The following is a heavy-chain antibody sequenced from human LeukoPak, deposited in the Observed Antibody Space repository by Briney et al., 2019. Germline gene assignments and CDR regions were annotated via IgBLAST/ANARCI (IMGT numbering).Heavy chain of an antibody. Sequence: SETLSLTCSVSGGSVSSYYWSWIRQSPGKGLEWIGYIHNSGRTNYNPSLKSRVTGFVDTSKNQVSLRLSSVTAADTAVYYCARGGVAPSGGPFFDYWGQGTLVTVSS. CDR1: GGSVSSYY. D-gene: IGHD3-10*01. J-gene: IGHJ4*02. V-gene: IGHV4-4*08. CDR2: IHNSGRT. CDR3: ARGGVAPSGGPFFDY.